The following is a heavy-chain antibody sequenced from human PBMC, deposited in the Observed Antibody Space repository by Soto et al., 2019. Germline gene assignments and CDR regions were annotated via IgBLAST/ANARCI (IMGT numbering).Heavy chain of an antibody. CDR1: GYTLTELS. D-gene: IGHD6-6*01. V-gene: IGHV1-24*01. Sequence: GASVKVSCKVSGYTLTELSMHWVRQAPGKGLEWMGGFDPEDGETIYAQKFQGRVTMTEDTSTDTAYMELSSLRSEDTAVYYCATVLFDRIAARPPDAFDIWGQGTMVT. CDR2: FDPEDGET. J-gene: IGHJ3*02. CDR3: ATVLFDRIAARPPDAFDI.